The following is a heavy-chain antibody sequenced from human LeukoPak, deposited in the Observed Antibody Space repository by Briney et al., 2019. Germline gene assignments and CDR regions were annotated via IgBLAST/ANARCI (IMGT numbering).Heavy chain of an antibody. Sequence: ASVKVSCKASGYTFTAYYVHWVRQAPGQGLEWIGWINPNTGDTNYAPKLEGRVTMINDTSTDSAYMELNKLTSDDTAVYYCGRGNKSFDPWGQGALVTVSS. J-gene: IGHJ5*02. CDR3: GRGNKSFDP. V-gene: IGHV1-2*02. CDR1: GYTFTAYY. CDR2: INPNTGDT.